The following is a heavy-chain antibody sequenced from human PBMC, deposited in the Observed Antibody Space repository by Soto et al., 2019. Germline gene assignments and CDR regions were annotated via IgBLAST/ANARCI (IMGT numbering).Heavy chain of an antibody. CDR2: IYHSGST. CDR3: ARVSGSYYYGMDV. D-gene: IGHD3-10*01. V-gene: IGHV4-4*02. CDR1: GGSISSSNW. J-gene: IGHJ6*02. Sequence: QEQLQESGPGLVKPSGTLSLTCAVSGGSISSSNWWSWVRQPPGKGLEWIGEIYHSGSTNYNPSLKSRVTISVDTSNNQFSLTLSSVTAADTAVYYCARVSGSYYYGMDVWGQGTTVTVSS.